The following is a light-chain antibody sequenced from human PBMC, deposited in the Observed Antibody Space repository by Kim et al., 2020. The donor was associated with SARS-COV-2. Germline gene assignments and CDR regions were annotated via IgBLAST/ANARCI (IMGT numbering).Light chain of an antibody. V-gene: IGKV3-20*01. CDR2: GAS. J-gene: IGKJ4*01. CDR3: QQYGSSPLT. CDR1: HSVSSSY. Sequence: SPAESAILSCRASHSVSSSYLAWYQQKPGQAPKLLIYGASSRATGIPDRFSGSGSGTDFTLTISRLEPEDFAVYYCQQYGSSPLTFGGGTKVDIK.